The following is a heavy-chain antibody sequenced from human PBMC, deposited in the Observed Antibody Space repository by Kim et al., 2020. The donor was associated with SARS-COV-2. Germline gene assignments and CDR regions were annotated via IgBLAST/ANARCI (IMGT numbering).Heavy chain of an antibody. J-gene: IGHJ4*02. V-gene: IGHV2-5*01. Sequence: RHRPSLKGRLTITKDTSKNQVVLTMTNMDPVDTATYYCALATVTYFDNWGQGTLVTVSS. CDR3: ALATVTYFDN. D-gene: IGHD4-17*01.